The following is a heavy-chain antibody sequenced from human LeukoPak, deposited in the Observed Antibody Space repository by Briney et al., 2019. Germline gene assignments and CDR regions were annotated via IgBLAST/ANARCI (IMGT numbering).Heavy chain of an antibody. CDR2: ISAYSGNA. CDR3: ARGSDYYDSSGYSSYFDY. J-gene: IGHJ4*02. V-gene: IGHV1-18*01. D-gene: IGHD3-22*01. Sequence: GASVKVSCKASGFTFSTYGFTWVRQAPGQGLEWMGWISAYSGNADYAQKFQDRFTMTTDTSTNTAYMELRSLRSDDTAVYYCARGSDYYDSSGYSSYFDYWGQGTLVTVSS. CDR1: GFTFSTYG.